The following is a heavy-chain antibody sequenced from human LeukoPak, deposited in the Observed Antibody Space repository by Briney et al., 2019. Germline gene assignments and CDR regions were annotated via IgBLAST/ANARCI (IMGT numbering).Heavy chain of an antibody. CDR2: IIPIFGSA. CDR1: GGTFGTYA. J-gene: IGHJ5*02. D-gene: IGHD1-26*01. V-gene: IGHV1-69*05. Sequence: SVKVSCRASGGTFGTYAISWVRQAPGQGLEWMGEIIPIFGSANYAQKFQGRVTITTDESTSAAYMELSSPRSEDTAVYYCVRDRGGSYSGNWIDPWGQGTLVTVSS. CDR3: VRDRGGSYSGNWIDP.